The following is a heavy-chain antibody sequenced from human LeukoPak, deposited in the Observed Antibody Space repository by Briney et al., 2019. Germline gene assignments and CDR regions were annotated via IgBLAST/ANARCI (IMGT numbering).Heavy chain of an antibody. D-gene: IGHD5-12*01. V-gene: IGHV1-2*02. CDR3: AREGSSGHDWYAFDI. J-gene: IGHJ3*02. Sequence: ASVRVSCKASGFTFTGYYVQWVRQAPGRGLEWVGWMNFNNGGTRCAPKCQGRVTMTRDTSISTAYMELNSLRSDDTVMYYCAREGSSGHDWYAFDIWGQETMVTVSS. CDR1: GFTFTGYY. CDR2: MNFNNGGT.